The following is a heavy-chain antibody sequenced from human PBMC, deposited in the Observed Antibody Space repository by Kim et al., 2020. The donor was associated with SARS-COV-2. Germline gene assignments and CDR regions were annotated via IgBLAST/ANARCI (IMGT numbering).Heavy chain of an antibody. CDR2: FYYTGTM. CDR1: GGSFSTSSYY. Sequence: SETLSLTWTVSGGSFSTSSYYWDWIRQPPGKGLEWIGGFYYTGTMYFNPSLKSRVTISVDTSKKQFSLKLTSVTAADTAVYYCSRRSRGDGSPGYWGQGT. D-gene: IGHD3-16*01. CDR3: SRRSRGDGSPGY. V-gene: IGHV4-39*01. J-gene: IGHJ4*02.